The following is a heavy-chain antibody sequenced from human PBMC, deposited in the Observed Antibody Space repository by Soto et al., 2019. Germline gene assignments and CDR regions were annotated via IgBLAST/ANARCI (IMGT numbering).Heavy chain of an antibody. Sequence: QVQLVQSGAEVKKPGSSVKVSCKASVGTFSSYAISWVRQAPGQGLEWMGGIIPIFGTANYAQQFQGRVTITADKSTSTAYLELSGLRSEDTAGYYCANANYDSSGYYMYWFDPWGQGTLVTVSS. V-gene: IGHV1-69*06. CDR2: IIPIFGTA. CDR1: VGTFSSYA. CDR3: ANANYDSSGYYMYWFDP. D-gene: IGHD3-22*01. J-gene: IGHJ5*02.